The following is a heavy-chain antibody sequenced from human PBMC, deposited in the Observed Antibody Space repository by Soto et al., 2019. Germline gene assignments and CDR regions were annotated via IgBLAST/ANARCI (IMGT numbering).Heavy chain of an antibody. V-gene: IGHV5-10-1*01. CDR1: GYSFTSYW. CDR3: AASIAARPGYYYYGMDV. D-gene: IGHD6-6*01. Sequence: PGESLKISCKGSGYSFTSYWISWVRQMPGKGLEWMGRIDPSDSYTNYSPSFQGHVTISADKSISTAYLQWNSLKASDTAMYYCAASIAARPGYYYYGMDVWGQGTTVTVSS. CDR2: IDPSDSYT. J-gene: IGHJ6*02.